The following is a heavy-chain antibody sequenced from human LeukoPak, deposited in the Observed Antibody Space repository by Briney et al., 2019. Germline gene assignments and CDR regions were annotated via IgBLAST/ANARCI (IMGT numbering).Heavy chain of an antibody. CDR2: ISYDGSNK. J-gene: IGHJ5*02. D-gene: IGHD6-13*01. Sequence: GRSLRLSCAASGFTFSSYAMHWVRQAPGKGLEWVAVISYDGSNKYYADSVKGRFTISRDNSKNTLYLQMNSLRAEDTAVYYCAREGYSSSWFDWFDPWGQGTLVTVSS. CDR3: AREGYSSSWFDWFDP. CDR1: GFTFSSYA. V-gene: IGHV3-30*01.